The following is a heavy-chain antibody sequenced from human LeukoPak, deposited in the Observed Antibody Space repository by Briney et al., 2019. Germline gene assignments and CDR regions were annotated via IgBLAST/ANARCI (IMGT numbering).Heavy chain of an antibody. CDR3: AKPDLPLSTTVIPFDY. V-gene: IGHV3-7*03. CDR1: GFTFSSHL. Sequence: GSLRLSCAASGFTFSSHLMTWVRQAPGKGLEWVANIYQDGREKYYAGSVKGRFTISRDNAKNSLFLQMNSLRAEDTAVYYCAKPDLPLSTTVIPFDYWGQGTLVTVSS. D-gene: IGHD4-17*01. CDR2: IYQDGREK. J-gene: IGHJ4*02.